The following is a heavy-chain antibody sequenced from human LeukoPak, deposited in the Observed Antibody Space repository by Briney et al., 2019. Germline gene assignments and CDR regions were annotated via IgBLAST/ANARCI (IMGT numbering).Heavy chain of an antibody. V-gene: IGHV4-39*01. CDR2: IYYSGST. D-gene: IGHD5-12*01. CDR3: ASLDRRNSGYDFGEDY. J-gene: IGHJ4*02. Sequence: SETLSLTCTVSGGSISSSSYYWGWIRQPPGKGLEWIGSIYYSGSTYCNPSLKSRVTISVDTSKNQFSLKLSSVTAADTAVYYCASLDRRNSGYDFGEDYWGQGTLVTVSS. CDR1: GGSISSSSYY.